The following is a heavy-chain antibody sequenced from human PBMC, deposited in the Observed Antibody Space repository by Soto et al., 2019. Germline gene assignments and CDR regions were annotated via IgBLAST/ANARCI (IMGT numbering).Heavy chain of an antibody. CDR1: GGFISTYY. Sequence: QVQLQESGPGLVKPSETLSLTCTVSGGFISTYYWSWIRQSPGKGLELIGYIHHTGSTNYNPSLKSRVTMSLDTSRHQFSLKLYSVTAADTAVYYCARSIDGSGFYFSHCWGQGTLVTVSS. CDR3: ARSIDGSGFYFSHC. D-gene: IGHD3-22*01. J-gene: IGHJ4*02. V-gene: IGHV4-59*01. CDR2: IHHTGST.